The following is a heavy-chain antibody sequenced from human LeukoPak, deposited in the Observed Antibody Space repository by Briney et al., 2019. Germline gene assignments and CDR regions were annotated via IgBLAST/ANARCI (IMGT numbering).Heavy chain of an antibody. CDR2: MYYSGNS. V-gene: IGHV4-59*13. Sequence: SETLSLICTVSGVPISSYHGSWLPQPPGKGLEGIGYMYYSGNSNYNASLQSRVTISADTSKNQVSPTFTSVTAADPAVYYRGSSNYNASLMSRVTILADASKNQVSLKLTSVAAADTAVYYCARVPPGHASGSDFPDYWGRGTLVIVSS. CDR3: GSSNYNASLMSRVTILADASKNQVSLKLTSVAAADTAVYYCARVPPGHASGSDFPDY. CDR1: GVPISSYH. J-gene: IGHJ4*02. D-gene: IGHD3-10*01.